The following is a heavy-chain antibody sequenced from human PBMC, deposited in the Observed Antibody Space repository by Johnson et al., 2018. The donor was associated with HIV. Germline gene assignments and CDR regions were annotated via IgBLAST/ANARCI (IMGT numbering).Heavy chain of an antibody. Sequence: VQLVESGGGLVQPGGSLRLSCVVSGFSFSNYWMEWVRQAPEKGLVWVSRIKSDGSSTTYADSVKGRFTISRDNAKNTLYLEMKSLRADDTAVYYCARGLRSGIVVVYDAFDIWGQGTMVTVSS. CDR2: IKSDGSST. CDR3: ARGLRSGIVVVYDAFDI. J-gene: IGHJ3*02. V-gene: IGHV3-74*03. D-gene: IGHD3-22*01. CDR1: GFSFSNYW.